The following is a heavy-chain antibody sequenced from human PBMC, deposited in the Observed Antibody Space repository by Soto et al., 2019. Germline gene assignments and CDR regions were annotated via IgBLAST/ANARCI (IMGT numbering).Heavy chain of an antibody. CDR1: GGSFSGYY. D-gene: IGHD3-16*02. J-gene: IGHJ4*02. V-gene: IGHV4-34*01. CDR2: INHSGST. Sequence: PWETLSLTCAVYGGSFSGYYWSWIRQPPGKGLEWIGEINHSGSTNYNPSLKSRVTISVDTSKNQFSLKLSSVTAADTAVYYCARIRVMITFGGVIVTYYFDYWGQGTLVTVSS. CDR3: ARIRVMITFGGVIVTYYFDY.